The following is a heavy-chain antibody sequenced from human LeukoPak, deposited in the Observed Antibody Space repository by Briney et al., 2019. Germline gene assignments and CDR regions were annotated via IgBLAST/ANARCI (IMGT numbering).Heavy chain of an antibody. J-gene: IGHJ4*02. CDR1: GYSFSNYW. Sequence: GESLKISCKGSGYSFSNYWIGWVRQMSGKGLEWMGIIYPGDSDTRYSPSFQGQVNISVDKSISTAYLQWRSLKASDTAMYYCARGGVRSSYYYWGQGALVTVSS. D-gene: IGHD2-8*02. CDR2: IYPGDSDT. V-gene: IGHV5-51*01. CDR3: ARGGVRSSYYY.